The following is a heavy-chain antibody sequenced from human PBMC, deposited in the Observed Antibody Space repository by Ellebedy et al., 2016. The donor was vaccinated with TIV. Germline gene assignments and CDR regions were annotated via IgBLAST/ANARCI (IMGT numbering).Heavy chain of an antibody. CDR1: GYSFTSYW. Sequence: GESLKISCKGSGYSFTSYWIGWVRQMPGKGLEWMGIIYPGDSDNRYSPSFQGQVTISADKPISTAYLQWSSLKASDTAMYYCARRDSMIVVVTGAFDIWGQGTMVTVSS. V-gene: IGHV5-51*01. J-gene: IGHJ3*02. CDR3: ARRDSMIVVVTGAFDI. CDR2: IYPGDSDN. D-gene: IGHD3-22*01.